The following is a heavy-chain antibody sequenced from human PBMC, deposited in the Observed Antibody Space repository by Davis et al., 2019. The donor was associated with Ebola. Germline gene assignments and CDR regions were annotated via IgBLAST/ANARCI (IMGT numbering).Heavy chain of an antibody. V-gene: IGHV4-34*01. D-gene: IGHD5-12*01. CDR2: INHSGST. CDR3: ARARGYDSGWFDP. Sequence: GSLRLSCAAYGGSFSGYYWSWIRQPPGKGLEWIGEINHSGSTNYNPSLKSRVTISVDTSKNQFSLKLSSVTAADTAVYYCARARGYDSGWFDPWGQGTLVTVSS. J-gene: IGHJ5*02. CDR1: GGSFSGYY.